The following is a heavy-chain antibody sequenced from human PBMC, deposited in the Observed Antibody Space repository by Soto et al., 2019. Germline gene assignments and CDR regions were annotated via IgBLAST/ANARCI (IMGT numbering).Heavy chain of an antibody. CDR3: ARDRGYDFWSGYYTGSGVGY. CDR2: ISNSKSYI. J-gene: IGHJ4*02. CDR1: GFTFSSYS. Sequence: PGGSLRLSCAASGFTFSSYSMNWVRQAPGKGLEWVSSISNSKSYIYYADSVKGRFTISRDNAKYSLYLQMNSLRAEDTAVYYCARDRGYDFWSGYYTGSGVGYWGQGTLVTVSS. V-gene: IGHV3-21*01. D-gene: IGHD3-3*01.